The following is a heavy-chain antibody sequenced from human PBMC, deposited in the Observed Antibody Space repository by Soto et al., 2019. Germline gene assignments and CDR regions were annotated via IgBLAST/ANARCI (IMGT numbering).Heavy chain of an antibody. CDR2: ISGSGGST. CDR1: GFTFSSYA. V-gene: IGHV3-23*01. D-gene: IGHD6-6*01. J-gene: IGHJ6*02. CDR3: AKVLGQLVRYYYYGMDV. Sequence: GGSLRLSCAASGFTFSSYAMSWVRQAPGKGLEWVSAISGSGGSTYYADSVKGRFTISRDNSKNTLYLQMNSLRAEDTAVYYCAKVLGQLVRYYYYGMDVWGQGTTVTVSS.